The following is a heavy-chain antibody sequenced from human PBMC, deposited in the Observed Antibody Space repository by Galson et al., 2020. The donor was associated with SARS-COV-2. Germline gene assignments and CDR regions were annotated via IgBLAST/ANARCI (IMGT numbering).Heavy chain of an antibody. CDR1: GGSISSSSYY. J-gene: IGHJ3*02. CDR2: IYYSGST. V-gene: IGHV4-39*07. D-gene: IGHD2-2*01. CDR3: ASYLGYCSSTSCYGEGAFDI. Sequence: SETLSITCTVSGGSISSSSYYWGWIRQPPGKGLEWIGSIYYSGSTYYNPSLKSRVTISVDTSKNQFSLKLSSVTAADTAVYYCASYLGYCSSTSCYGEGAFDIWGQGTMVTVSS.